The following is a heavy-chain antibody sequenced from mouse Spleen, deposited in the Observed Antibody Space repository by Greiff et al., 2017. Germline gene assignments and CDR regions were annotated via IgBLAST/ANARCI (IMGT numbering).Heavy chain of an antibody. D-gene: IGHD2-2*01. CDR1: GYTFTDYY. CDR2: INPNNGGT. V-gene: IGHV1-26*01. Sequence: EVQLQQSGPELVKPGASVKISCKAPGYTFTDYYMNWVKQSHGKSLEWIGDINPNNGGTSYNQKFKGKATLTVDKSSSTAYMELRSLTSEDSAVYYCARARGYDLDYWGQGTTLTVSS. CDR3: ARARGYDLDY. J-gene: IGHJ2*01.